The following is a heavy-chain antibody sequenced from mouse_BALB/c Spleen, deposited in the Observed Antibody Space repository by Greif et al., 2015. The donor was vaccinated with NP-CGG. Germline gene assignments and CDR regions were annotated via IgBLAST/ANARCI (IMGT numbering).Heavy chain of an antibody. CDR3: VGITTSFAY. CDR1: GFNIKDYY. J-gene: IGHJ3*01. D-gene: IGHD2-4*01. CDR2: IDPENGNT. Sequence: EVQLQQSGAELVRPGALVKWSCKASGFNIKDYYMHWVKQSPEQGLEWIGWIDPENGNTIYDPKFQGKASITADPSSNTAYLQLSSLTSEDTAVYYCVGITTSFAYWGQGTLVTVSA. V-gene: IGHV14-1*02.